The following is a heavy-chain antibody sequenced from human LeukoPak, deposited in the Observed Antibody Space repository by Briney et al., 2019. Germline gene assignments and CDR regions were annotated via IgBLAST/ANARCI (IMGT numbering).Heavy chain of an antibody. CDR2: ISLSSGTI. V-gene: IGHV3-48*01. CDR1: GFTFSSYS. D-gene: IGHD3-16*01. J-gene: IGHJ6*03. Sequence: PGGPLRLSCAASGFTFSSYSMNWLRQAPGKGLEGVSYISLSSGTIYYADSVKGRFTISRDNAKRSLYLQMNSLRAEDAAVYYCARRSEFGVLYYMDVWGKGTTVTVSS. CDR3: ARRSEFGVLYYMDV.